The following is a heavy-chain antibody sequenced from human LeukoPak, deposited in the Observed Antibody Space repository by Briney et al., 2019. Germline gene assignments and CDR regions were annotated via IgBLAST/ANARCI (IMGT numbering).Heavy chain of an antibody. CDR1: GGSISSSSYY. CDR3: ARGRNIAAIVYGYYYYMDV. J-gene: IGHJ6*03. V-gene: IGHV4-39*07. CDR2: INHSGST. D-gene: IGHD6-13*01. Sequence: PSETLSLTCTVSGGSISSSSYYWGWIRQPPGKGLEWIGEINHSGSTNYNPSLKSRVTISVDTSKNQFSLKLSSVTAADAAVYYCARGRNIAAIVYGYYYYMDVWGKGTTVTVSS.